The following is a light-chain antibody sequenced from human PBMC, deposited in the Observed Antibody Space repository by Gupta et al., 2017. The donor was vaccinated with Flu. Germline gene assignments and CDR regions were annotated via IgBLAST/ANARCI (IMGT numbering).Light chain of an antibody. CDR1: ALPKQY. V-gene: IGLV3-25*03. CDR2: KDT. Sequence: SYELTRPPSVSVSPGQTARLTCSGDALPKQYAFWYQQKPGQAPILVIYKDTERPSGIPERFSGSSSGTTVTLTISGVQAEDEADYYCQSADSSGTSLVFGGGTKLTVL. J-gene: IGLJ3*02. CDR3: QSADSSGTSLV.